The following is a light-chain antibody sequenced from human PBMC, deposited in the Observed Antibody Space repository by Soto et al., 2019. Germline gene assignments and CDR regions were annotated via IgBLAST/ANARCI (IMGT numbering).Light chain of an antibody. CDR2: LAS. J-gene: IGKJ4*01. CDR1: QDIRNE. V-gene: IGKV1-6*01. Sequence: AIPMTQSPSSLSASVGDRVTITCRASQDIRNELGWYQQKPGKAPELLIYLASSLQSGVPSRFSGSGYGTDFTLTISSLQPEDFATYYCLQDSSWPLTFGGGTKVEIK. CDR3: LQDSSWPLT.